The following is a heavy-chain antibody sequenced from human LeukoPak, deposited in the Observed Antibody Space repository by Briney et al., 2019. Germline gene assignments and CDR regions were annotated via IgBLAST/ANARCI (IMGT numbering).Heavy chain of an antibody. CDR3: VGSGYYQWYFDY. CDR2: IYYSGST. V-gene: IGHV4-39*01. J-gene: IGHJ4*01. D-gene: IGHD3-22*01. CDR1: GGSISSSSYY. Sequence: SETLSLTCTVSGGSISSSSYYWGWIRQPPGKGLKWIGSIYYSGSTYYNPSLKSRVTISVDTSKNQFSLKLSSVTAADTAVYYCVGSGYYQWYFDYWGQEPWSPSPQ.